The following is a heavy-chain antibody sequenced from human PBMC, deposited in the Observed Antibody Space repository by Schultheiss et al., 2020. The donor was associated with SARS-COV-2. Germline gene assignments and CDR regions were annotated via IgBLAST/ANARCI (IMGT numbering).Heavy chain of an antibody. CDR1: GASISSSNW. D-gene: IGHD4-23*01. J-gene: IGHJ4*02. V-gene: IGHV4-4*02. CDR2: IYHSGTT. Sequence: SETLSLTCAVSGASISSSNWWSWVRQPPGKGLEWIGEIYHSGTTNYNPSLKSRATISVDKSKNQFSLRLSSVTAADTAVYYCAITGGNSDVDYWGQGTLVTVSS. CDR3: AITGGNSDVDY.